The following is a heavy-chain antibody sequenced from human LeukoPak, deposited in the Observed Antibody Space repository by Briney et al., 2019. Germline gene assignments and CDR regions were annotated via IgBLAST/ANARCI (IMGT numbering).Heavy chain of an antibody. J-gene: IGHJ3*02. V-gene: IGHV1-18*01. CDR2: ISAYNGNT. Sequence: GASVKVSCKASGYTFTSYGISWVRQAPGQGLEWMGWISAYNGNTNYAQKLQGRVTMTTDTSTSTAYMELRSLRSDDTAVYYCARDTVVVPAAHMGDHDAFDIWGQGTMVTVSS. D-gene: IGHD2-2*01. CDR3: ARDTVVVPAAHMGDHDAFDI. CDR1: GYTFTSYG.